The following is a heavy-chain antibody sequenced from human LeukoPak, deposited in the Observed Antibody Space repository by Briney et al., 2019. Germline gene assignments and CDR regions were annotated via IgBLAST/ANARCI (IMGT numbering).Heavy chain of an antibody. J-gene: IGHJ4*02. CDR3: ARDRGASSGPLDY. CDR1: GGTFSSYA. Sequence: ASVKVSCKASGGTFSSYAISWVRQAPGQGLEWMGRIIPIFGTANYAQKFQGRVTITTDESTSTAYMELSSLRSEDTAVYYCARDRGASSGPLDYWSQETLVTVSS. D-gene: IGHD6-19*01. CDR2: IIPIFGTA. V-gene: IGHV1-69*05.